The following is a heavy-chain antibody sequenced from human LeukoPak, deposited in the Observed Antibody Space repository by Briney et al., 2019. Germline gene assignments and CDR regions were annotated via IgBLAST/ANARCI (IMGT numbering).Heavy chain of an antibody. CDR3: ARDRYYYGSGMGDV. CDR1: GFTFSSYA. V-gene: IGHV3-30*04. J-gene: IGHJ6*02. CDR2: ISCDGSNK. Sequence: GGSLRLSCAASGFTFSSYAMHWVRQAPGKGLEWVAVISCDGSNKYYADSVKGRFTISRDNSKNTLYLQMNSLRAEDTAVYYCARDRYYYGSGMGDVWGQGTTVTVSS. D-gene: IGHD3-10*01.